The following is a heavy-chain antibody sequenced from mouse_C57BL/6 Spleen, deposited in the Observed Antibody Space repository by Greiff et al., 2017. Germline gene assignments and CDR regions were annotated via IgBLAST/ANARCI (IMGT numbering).Heavy chain of an antibody. CDR3: ARRGGNPYLDD. J-gene: IGHJ2*01. Sequence: QVQLQQPGAELVMPGASVKLSCKASGYTFTSYWMHWVKQRPGQGLEWIGEIDPSDSYTNYNQKFKGKSTLTVDKSSSTAYMQLSSLTSEDSAVYYCARRGGNPYLDDWGQGTTLTVSS. V-gene: IGHV1-69*01. CDR1: GYTFTSYW. D-gene: IGHD2-1*01. CDR2: IDPSDSYT.